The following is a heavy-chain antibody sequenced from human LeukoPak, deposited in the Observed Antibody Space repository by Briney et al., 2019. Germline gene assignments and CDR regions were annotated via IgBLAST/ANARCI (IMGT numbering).Heavy chain of an antibody. V-gene: IGHV3-23*01. CDR3: ARAIRGDYVAFDI. D-gene: IGHD4-17*01. CDR1: GFTFSSYA. J-gene: IGHJ3*02. Sequence: GGSLRLSCAASGFTFSSYAMSWVRQAPGKGLEWVSAISGSGGSTYYADSVKGRFTLSRDNAKNSLYLQMSSLRAEDTAVYYCARAIRGDYVAFDIWGQGTMVTVSS. CDR2: ISGSGGST.